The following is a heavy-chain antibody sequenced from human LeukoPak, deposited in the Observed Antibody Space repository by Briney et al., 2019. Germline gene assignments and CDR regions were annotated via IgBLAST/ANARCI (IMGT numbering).Heavy chain of an antibody. D-gene: IGHD2-15*01. Sequence: ASVKVSYKASGYTFTSYGISWVRQAPGQGLEWMGWISAYNGNTNYAQKLQGRVTMTTDTSTSTAYMELRSLRSDDTAVYYCARGYCSGGSCYSGYWGQGTLVTVSS. CDR1: GYTFTSYG. J-gene: IGHJ4*02. CDR3: ARGYCSGGSCYSGY. V-gene: IGHV1-18*01. CDR2: ISAYNGNT.